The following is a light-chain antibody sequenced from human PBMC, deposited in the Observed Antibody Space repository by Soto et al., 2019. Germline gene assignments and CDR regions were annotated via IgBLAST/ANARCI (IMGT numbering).Light chain of an antibody. CDR3: QQFNTYPIT. V-gene: IGKV1-13*02. J-gene: IGKJ5*01. Sequence: AIQLTQSPSSLSASVGDRATITCRASQDIRGALAWYQQKPGKAPKFLIFDVSTLQSGVPSRFSGSGSGTDFTLTISSLQPEDFGTYYCQQFNTYPITFGQGTRLEIK. CDR1: QDIRGA. CDR2: DVS.